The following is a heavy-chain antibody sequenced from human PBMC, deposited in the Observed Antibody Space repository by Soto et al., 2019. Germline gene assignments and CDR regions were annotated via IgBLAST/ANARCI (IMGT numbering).Heavy chain of an antibody. CDR1: GGTFSSYA. CDR2: IIPIFGTA. J-gene: IGHJ4*02. Sequence: ASVKVSCKASGGTFSSYAISWVRQAPGQGLEWMGGIIPIFGTANYAQKFQGRVTITADESTSTAYMELSSLRSEDTAVYYCARAPKLELPLDYWGQGTLVTVSS. V-gene: IGHV1-69*13. CDR3: ARAPKLELPLDY. D-gene: IGHD1-7*01.